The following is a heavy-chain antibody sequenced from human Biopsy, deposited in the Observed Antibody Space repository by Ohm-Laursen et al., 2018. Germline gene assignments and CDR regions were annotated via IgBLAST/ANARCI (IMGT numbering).Heavy chain of an antibody. CDR3: ARESPLRLGVCGAIRCFKEVFGMDV. Sequence: ASVKVSCKASGYNFGNYYINWVRKVSGQGLEWLGVVNPVAEATMYAQKFQDRITLTRDASTNTVYMDLTSLTSEDTAVYYCARESPLRLGVCGAIRCFKEVFGMDVWGQGTTVIVSS. V-gene: IGHV1-46*01. CDR1: GYNFGNYY. J-gene: IGHJ6*02. CDR2: VNPVAEAT. D-gene: IGHD2-21*01.